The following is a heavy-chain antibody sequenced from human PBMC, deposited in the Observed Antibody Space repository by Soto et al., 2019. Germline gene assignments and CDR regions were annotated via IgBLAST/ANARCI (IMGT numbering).Heavy chain of an antibody. CDR3: ARGGEGYYDFWSGYYGIDYGMDV. V-gene: IGHV4-30-4*08. CDR2: IYYSGST. CDR1: GGSISSGGYY. D-gene: IGHD3-3*01. Sequence: SETLSLTCTVSGGSISSGGYYWSWIRQHPGKGLEWIGYIYYSGSTYYNPSLKSRVTISVDTSKNQFSLKLSSVTAADTAVYYCARGGEGYYDFWSGYYGIDYGMDVWGQGTTVTVSS. J-gene: IGHJ6*02.